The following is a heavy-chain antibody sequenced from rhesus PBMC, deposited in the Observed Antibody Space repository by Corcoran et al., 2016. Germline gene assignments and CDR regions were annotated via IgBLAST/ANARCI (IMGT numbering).Heavy chain of an antibody. V-gene: IGHV4-160*01. CDR2: IYGSSGST. CDR1: GGSISSTY. D-gene: IGHD3-3*01. J-gene: IGHJ4*01. Sequence: QVQLQESGPGLVKPSETLSLTCAVSGGSISSTYWSWIRQPPGKGLEWIGYIYGSSGSTYYNTSLKSRVTISTDTSKNQFSLKLSSGTAADTAVYYCAIDEVTIFGLGRNYFDYWGQGVLVTVSS. CDR3: AIDEVTIFGLGRNYFDY.